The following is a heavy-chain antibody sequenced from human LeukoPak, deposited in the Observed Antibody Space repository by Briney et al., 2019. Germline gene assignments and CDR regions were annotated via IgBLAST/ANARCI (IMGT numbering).Heavy chain of an antibody. CDR2: IYYSGST. V-gene: IGHV4-39*07. Sequence: SETLSLTCTVSGGSISSSSYYWGWIRQPPGKGLEWIGSIYYSGSTYYNPSLKSRVTISVDTSKNQFSLKLSSVTAADTAVYYCARTTYDFWSGYPWFDPWGQGTLVTVSS. CDR1: GGSISSSSYY. J-gene: IGHJ5*02. D-gene: IGHD3-3*01. CDR3: ARTTYDFWSGYPWFDP.